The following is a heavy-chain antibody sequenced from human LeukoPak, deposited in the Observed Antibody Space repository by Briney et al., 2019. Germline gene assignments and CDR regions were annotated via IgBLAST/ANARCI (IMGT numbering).Heavy chain of an antibody. V-gene: IGHV1-2*02. CDR3: ARGHDYGGDPFDY. CDR2: INPNSGDT. J-gene: IGHJ4*02. CDR1: GYTFTGYY. D-gene: IGHD4-23*01. Sequence: GASVKVSCKASGYTFTGYYMHWVRLAPGQGLEWMGWINPNSGDTNYAQKFQGRVTMTRDTSISTAYMELSRLRSDDTAVYYCARGHDYGGDPFDYWGQGTLVTVSS.